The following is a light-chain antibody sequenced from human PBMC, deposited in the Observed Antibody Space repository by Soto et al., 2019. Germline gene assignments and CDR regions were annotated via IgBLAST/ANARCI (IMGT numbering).Light chain of an antibody. CDR1: SSNIGGGYD. CDR3: QSYDRSLSGAWV. J-gene: IGLJ3*02. CDR2: GNT. Sequence: QSVLTQPPSVSGAPGQRVTISCTGSSSNIGGGYDVHWYQQLPGTAPKLLIYGNTNRPSGVPDRFSGSKSGTSASLAITGLQAEDEADYYCQSYDRSLSGAWVFGGGTKVTVL. V-gene: IGLV1-40*01.